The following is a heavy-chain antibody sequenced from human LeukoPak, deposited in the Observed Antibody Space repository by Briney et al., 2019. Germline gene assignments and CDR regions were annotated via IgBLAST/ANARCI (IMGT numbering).Heavy chain of an antibody. Sequence: PSETLSLTCAVYGGSFSGYYWRWIRQPPGKGLEWIGEINHSGSTNYNPSLKSRVTISVDTSKNQFSLKLSSVTAADTAVYYCARNTGTPYGRFDPWGQGTLVTVSS. CDR1: GGSFSGYY. CDR3: ARNTGTPYGRFDP. V-gene: IGHV4-34*01. J-gene: IGHJ5*02. D-gene: IGHD1-1*01. CDR2: INHSGST.